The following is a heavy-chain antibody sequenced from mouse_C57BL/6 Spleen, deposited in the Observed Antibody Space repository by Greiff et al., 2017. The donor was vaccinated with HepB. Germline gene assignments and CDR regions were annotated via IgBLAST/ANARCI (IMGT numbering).Heavy chain of an antibody. D-gene: IGHD1-1*01. CDR2: ISSGSSTI. J-gene: IGHJ1*03. Sequence: EVKLVESGGGLVKPGGSLKLSCAASGFTFSDYGMHWVRQAPEKGLEWVAYISSGSSTIYYADTVKGRVTISRDNAKNTLFLQMTSLRSEDTAMYYGARPGGSSLGLDWYFDVWGKGTTVTVSS. V-gene: IGHV5-17*01. CDR3: ARPGGSSLGLDWYFDV. CDR1: GFTFSDYG.